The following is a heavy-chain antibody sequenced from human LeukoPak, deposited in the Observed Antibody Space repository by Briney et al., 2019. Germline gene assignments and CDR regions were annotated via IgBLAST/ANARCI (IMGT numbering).Heavy chain of an antibody. D-gene: IGHD4-17*01. CDR3: AREGDGDYKYFDY. Sequence: PGGSLRLSCAASGFTFSSYAMHWVRQAPGKGLEWVAVISYDGSNKYYADSVKGRFTISRDNSKNTLYLQMNSLRAEDTAVYYCAREGDGDYKYFDYWGQGTLVTVSS. V-gene: IGHV3-30-3*01. CDR2: ISYDGSNK. J-gene: IGHJ4*02. CDR1: GFTFSSYA.